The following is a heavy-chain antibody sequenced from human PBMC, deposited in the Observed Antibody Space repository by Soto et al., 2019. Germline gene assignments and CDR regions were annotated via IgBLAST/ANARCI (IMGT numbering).Heavy chain of an antibody. V-gene: IGHV1-3*01. J-gene: IGHJ4*02. Sequence: ASVKVSCKASGYTFTSYAMHWVRQAPGQRLEWMGWINAGNGNTKYSQKFQGRVTITRDTSASTAYMELSSLRSEDTAVYYCARARYCSGGSCYGFDYWGQGTLVTVSS. CDR3: ARARYCSGGSCYGFDY. CDR1: GYTFTSYA. D-gene: IGHD2-15*01. CDR2: INAGNGNT.